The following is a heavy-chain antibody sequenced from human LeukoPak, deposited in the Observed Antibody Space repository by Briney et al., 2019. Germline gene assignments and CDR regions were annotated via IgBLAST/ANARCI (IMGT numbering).Heavy chain of an antibody. CDR3: TRGTGSSWFDP. Sequence: ASVKVSCKASGYTFIAYNMYWVRQAPGQGLEWMGRINPNSGDTYYAQNFQGRVTMTRDTSINTAYMELSRLTSDDTAVYYCTRGTGSSWFDPWGQGTLVTVSS. CDR1: GYTFIAYN. D-gene: IGHD3-10*01. CDR2: INPNSGDT. J-gene: IGHJ5*02. V-gene: IGHV1-2*02.